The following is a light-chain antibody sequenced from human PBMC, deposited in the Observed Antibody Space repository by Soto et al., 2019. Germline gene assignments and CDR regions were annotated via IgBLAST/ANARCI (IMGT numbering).Light chain of an antibody. CDR2: DAS. CDR3: QHYNSDFLST. J-gene: IGKJ2*01. CDR1: QSISSW. V-gene: IGKV1-5*01. Sequence: DIQMTQSPSTLSASVGDRVTITCRASQSISSWLAWYQQKPGKAPKLLIYDASSLESGVPSRFSGSGSGTELTLTISSRQRDDVETYSCQHYNSDFLSTFGQGTKLEIK.